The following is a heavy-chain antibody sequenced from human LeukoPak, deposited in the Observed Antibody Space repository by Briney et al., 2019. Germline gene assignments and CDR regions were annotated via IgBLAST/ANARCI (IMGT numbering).Heavy chain of an antibody. J-gene: IGHJ6*02. V-gene: IGHV3-73*01. D-gene: IGHD3-22*01. CDR2: IRSKANSYAT. CDR3: TRHREGYDSSGYYYFYYGMGV. Sequence: PGGSLRLSCAASGFTFSGSAMHWVRQASGKGLEWVGRIRSKANSYATAYAASVKGRFTISRDDSKNTAYLQMNSLKTEDTAVYYCTRHREGYDSSGYYYFYYGMGVWGQGTTVTVSS. CDR1: GFTFSGSA.